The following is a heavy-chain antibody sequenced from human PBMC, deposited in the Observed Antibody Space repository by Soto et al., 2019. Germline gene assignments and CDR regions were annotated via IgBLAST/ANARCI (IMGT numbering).Heavy chain of an antibody. Sequence: QVQLVESGGGVVQPGRSLRLSCAASGFTFSSYAMHWVRQAPGKGLEWVAVISYDGSNKYYADSVKGRFTISRDNCKNTLYLQMNSLRAEDTAVYYCARYTECGDYYYGMDVWGQGTTVTVSS. CDR2: ISYDGSNK. J-gene: IGHJ6*02. CDR3: ARYTECGDYYYGMDV. V-gene: IGHV3-30-3*01. D-gene: IGHD2-21*01. CDR1: GFTFSSYA.